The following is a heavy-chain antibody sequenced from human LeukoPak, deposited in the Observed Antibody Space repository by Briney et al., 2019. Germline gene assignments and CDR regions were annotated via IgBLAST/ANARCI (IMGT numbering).Heavy chain of an antibody. Sequence: GGSLRLSCAASGFTYSHYGVHWVRQAPGKGLEWGAVIWSDATEKYYGDAVKGRFTISRDNSRNTLYLQMNSLRAEDTAVYYCAKDAQRGFDYSNSLEYWGQGTLVTVSS. D-gene: IGHD4-11*01. CDR1: GFTYSHYG. CDR3: AKDAQRGFDYSNSLEY. J-gene: IGHJ4*02. V-gene: IGHV3-33*06. CDR2: IWSDATEK.